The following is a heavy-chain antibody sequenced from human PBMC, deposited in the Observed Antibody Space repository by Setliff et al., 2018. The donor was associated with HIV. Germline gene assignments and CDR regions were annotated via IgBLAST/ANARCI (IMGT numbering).Heavy chain of an antibody. CDR2: ISSSGGST. V-gene: IGHV3-23*01. Sequence: GVLRLSCAAPGFTFSSYAMSWVRQAPGKGLDWVSAISSSGGSTYYADSVKGRFTISRDNAKNSLYLQMNSLRVEDTAFYYCVKDYAHLYAFDIWGQGTMVTVSS. CDR1: GFTFSSYA. CDR3: VKDYAHLYAFDI. J-gene: IGHJ3*02. D-gene: IGHD3-16*01.